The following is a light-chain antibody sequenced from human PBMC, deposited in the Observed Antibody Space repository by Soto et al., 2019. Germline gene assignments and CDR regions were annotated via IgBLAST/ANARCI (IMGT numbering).Light chain of an antibody. CDR1: QSISRY. CDR3: QQYGSSPRT. Sequence: EIVLTDSPATLSLSRWERATLSCRASQSISRYLAWYQQKPGQGPRLLIYGASSRATGTPDRFSGSGSGTDFTLTISRLEPEDFAVNYCQQYGSSPRTFGQATKVDIK. V-gene: IGKV3-20*01. CDR2: GAS. J-gene: IGKJ1*01.